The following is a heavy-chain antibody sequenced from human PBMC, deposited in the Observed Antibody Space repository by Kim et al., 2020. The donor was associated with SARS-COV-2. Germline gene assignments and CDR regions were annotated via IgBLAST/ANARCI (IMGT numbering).Heavy chain of an antibody. CDR3: ARHKSSGSYYFDY. V-gene: IGHV4-59*08. J-gene: IGHJ4*02. D-gene: IGHD1-26*01. Sequence: SDPSRESRVTRSVDTSKNQFSLKLGSVTAEDTAVYYCARHKSSGSYYFDYWGQGTLVTVSS.